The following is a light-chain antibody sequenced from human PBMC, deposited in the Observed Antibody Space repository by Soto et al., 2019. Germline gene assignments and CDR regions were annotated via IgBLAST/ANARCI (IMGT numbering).Light chain of an antibody. CDR2: NND. V-gene: IGLV1-47*01. Sequence: QLVLTQPPSASGTPGQRVTISCSGSISNIASAYVYWYQQLPGTAPQLLIYNNDRRPSGVPDRFSGSKSGTSASLAISGLRSDDEADYYCAAWDDSLNSRVFGGGTKVTVL. CDR3: AAWDDSLNSRV. CDR1: ISNIASAY. J-gene: IGLJ3*02.